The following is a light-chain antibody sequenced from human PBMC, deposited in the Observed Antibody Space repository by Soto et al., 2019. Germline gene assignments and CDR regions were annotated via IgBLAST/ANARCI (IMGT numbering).Light chain of an antibody. Sequence: DIEMTQSPSSVSASVGARVTITCRASHGISNHLAWVQLKPGKAPKSLIYDVSSLQSGVPSKFSGSGSGTDFTLTISSLQPEDFATYYCQQYHNYPVTFGGGTKVEIK. V-gene: IGKV1-16*02. CDR1: HGISNH. J-gene: IGKJ4*01. CDR2: DVS. CDR3: QQYHNYPVT.